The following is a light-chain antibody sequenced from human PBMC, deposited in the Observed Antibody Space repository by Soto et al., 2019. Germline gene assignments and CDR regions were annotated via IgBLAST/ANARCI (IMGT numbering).Light chain of an antibody. CDR3: QQYNNWPPWT. CDR2: GAS. CDR1: QSVSSY. V-gene: IGKV3-15*01. J-gene: IGKJ1*01. Sequence: EIVLTQSPATLSFSPGERATLSCRASQSVSSYLAWYQQKVGQAPRLLIYGASTRATGIPARFSGSGSGTEFTLTISSLQSEDFAVYYCQQYNNWPPWTFGQGTKVDIK.